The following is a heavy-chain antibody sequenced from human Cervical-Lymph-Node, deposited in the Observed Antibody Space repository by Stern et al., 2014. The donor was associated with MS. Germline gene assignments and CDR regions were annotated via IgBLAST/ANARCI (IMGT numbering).Heavy chain of an antibody. Sequence: VQLVESGAEVKKPGSSVKVSCKASGGTFSSYAISWVRQAPGQGLEWMGGIIPIFGTANYAQKFQGRVTITADESTSTAYMELSSLRSEDTAVYYCARGPGIAAAGTDSYYGMDVWGQGTTVTVSS. CDR1: GGTFSSYA. CDR2: IIPIFGTA. CDR3: ARGPGIAAAGTDSYYGMDV. J-gene: IGHJ6*02. V-gene: IGHV1-69*01. D-gene: IGHD6-13*01.